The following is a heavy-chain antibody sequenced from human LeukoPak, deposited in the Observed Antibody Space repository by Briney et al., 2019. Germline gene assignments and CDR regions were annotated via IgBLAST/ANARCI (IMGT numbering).Heavy chain of an antibody. CDR1: GGSISSHY. J-gene: IGHJ4*02. V-gene: IGHV4-59*11. D-gene: IGHD5-24*01. Sequence: SETLSLTCTVSGGSISSHYWSWIRQPPGKGLEWIGYIYCSGSTNYNPSLKSRVTISVDTSKNQFSLKLSSVTAADTAVYYCASLSDGYNVDYWGQGTLVTVSS. CDR2: IYCSGST. CDR3: ASLSDGYNVDY.